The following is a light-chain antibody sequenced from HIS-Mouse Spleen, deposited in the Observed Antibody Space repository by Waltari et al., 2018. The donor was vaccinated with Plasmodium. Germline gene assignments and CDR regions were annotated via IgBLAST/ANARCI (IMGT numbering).Light chain of an antibody. V-gene: IGKV3-11*01. J-gene: IGKJ1*01. Sequence: EIVLTQSPATLPLSQGERATLSCRASQSVSSYLAWYQQKPGQAPRLLIYDASNRATGIPARFSGSGSGTDFTLTISSLEPEDFAVYYCQQRSNWPPWTFGQGTKVEIK. CDR2: DAS. CDR3: QQRSNWPPWT. CDR1: QSVSSY.